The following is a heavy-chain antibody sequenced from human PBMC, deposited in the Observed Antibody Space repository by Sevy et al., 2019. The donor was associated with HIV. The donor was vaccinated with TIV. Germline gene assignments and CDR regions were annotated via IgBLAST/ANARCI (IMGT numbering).Heavy chain of an antibody. CDR3: AKDKIFVVGEAFDI. CDR1: GFTFTNYA. D-gene: IGHD2-15*01. J-gene: IGHJ3*02. CDR2: IGGSGGGT. Sequence: GGSLRVSCAASGFTFTNYAMSWVRQAPGKGLEWVSAIGGSGGGTYYADSVKGRFTISRDNSKNTLYLQMNSLRAEDTVLYYCAKDKIFVVGEAFDIRGQGTMVTVSS. V-gene: IGHV3-23*01.